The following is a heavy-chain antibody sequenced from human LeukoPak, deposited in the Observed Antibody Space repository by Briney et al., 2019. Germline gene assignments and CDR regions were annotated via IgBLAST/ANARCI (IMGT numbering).Heavy chain of an antibody. CDR2: INPNSGGT. CDR1: GYTFTSYG. Sequence: GASVKVSCKASGYTFTSYGISWVRQAPGQGLEWMGWINPNSGGTNYAQKFQGRVTMTRDTSISTAYMELSRLRSDDTAVYYCASSFGTYYYYMDVWGKGTTVTVSS. V-gene: IGHV1-2*02. CDR3: ASSFGTYYYYMDV. J-gene: IGHJ6*03. D-gene: IGHD6-13*01.